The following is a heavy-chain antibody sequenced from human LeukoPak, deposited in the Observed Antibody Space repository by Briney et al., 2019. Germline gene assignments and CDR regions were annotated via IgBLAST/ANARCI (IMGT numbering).Heavy chain of an antibody. Sequence: PGGSLRLSCAASGFTFSSYWMSWVRQAPGKGLEWVANLKQDGSEKYYVDSVKGRFTISRDNAKNSLYLQMNSLRAEDTAVYYCARVHHNGHFDYWGQGTLVTVSS. D-gene: IGHD2-8*01. CDR2: LKQDGSEK. V-gene: IGHV3-7*01. CDR3: ARVHHNGHFDY. J-gene: IGHJ4*02. CDR1: GFTFSSYW.